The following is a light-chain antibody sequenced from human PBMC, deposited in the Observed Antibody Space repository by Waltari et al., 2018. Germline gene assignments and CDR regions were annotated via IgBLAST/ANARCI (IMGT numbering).Light chain of an antibody. CDR1: NIGSKS. Sequence: SYVLTQPPSVSVAPGQTARITCGGNNIGSKSVHWYQQKPGQAPVLVVYDNSDRPSGFPGRFSGSNSGNTATLTISRVEAGDEADYCCQVWDITSDHFVFGTGTKVTVL. J-gene: IGLJ1*01. V-gene: IGLV3-21*02. CDR3: QVWDITSDHFV. CDR2: DNS.